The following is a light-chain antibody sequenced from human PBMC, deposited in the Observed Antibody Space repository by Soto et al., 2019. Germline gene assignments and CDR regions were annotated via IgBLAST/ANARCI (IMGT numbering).Light chain of an antibody. Sequence: DIQMTQSPSTLSASVGDRVTITCRASQRMSGFLAWYQQKPGKAPQLLISDASSLESGVPSRFSGGGSGTAFTLTISSLQHEEFETFYCQQYDSFPWTLGQGTKVDIK. V-gene: IGKV1-5*01. CDR3: QQYDSFPWT. CDR1: QRMSGF. CDR2: DAS. J-gene: IGKJ1*01.